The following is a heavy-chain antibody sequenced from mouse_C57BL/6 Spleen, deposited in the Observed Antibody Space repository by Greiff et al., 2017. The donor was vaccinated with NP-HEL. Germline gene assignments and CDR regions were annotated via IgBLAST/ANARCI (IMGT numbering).Heavy chain of an antibody. D-gene: IGHD2-1*01. J-gene: IGHJ4*01. V-gene: IGHV1-82*01. Sequence: QVQLQQSGPELVKPGASVKISCKASGYAFSSSWMNWVKQRPGKGLEWIGRIYPGDGDTNYNGKFKGKATLTADTSSSTAYMQLSSLTSEDSAVYFCARRGNYAAMDYWGQGTSVTVSS. CDR2: IYPGDGDT. CDR3: ARRGNYAAMDY. CDR1: GYAFSSSW.